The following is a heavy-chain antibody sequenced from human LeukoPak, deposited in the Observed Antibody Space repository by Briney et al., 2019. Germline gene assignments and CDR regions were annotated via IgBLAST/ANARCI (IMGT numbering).Heavy chain of an antibody. CDR3: ARGRGGGSYWIDY. CDR2: INPNSGGT. Sequence: ASVKVSCKASGGTFRSYAISWVRQAPGQGLEWMGWINPNSGGTNYAQKFQGRVTMTRDTSISTTYMELSRLRSDDTAVYYCARGRGGGSYWIDYWGQGTLVTVSS. J-gene: IGHJ4*02. D-gene: IGHD1-26*01. V-gene: IGHV1-2*02. CDR1: GGTFRSYA.